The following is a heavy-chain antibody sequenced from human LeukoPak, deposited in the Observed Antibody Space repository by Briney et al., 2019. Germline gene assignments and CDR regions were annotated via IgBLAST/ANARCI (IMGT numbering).Heavy chain of an antibody. V-gene: IGHV4-34*01. CDR3: ARQLTAVSLLFDY. CDR1: GGSFSEYY. CDR2: INHSGST. Sequence: SETVSLTCTVYGGSFSEYYWNWIRQPPGKGLEWMGEINHSGSTNYNPSINRRGTIQVDTTKNQFSLKLSTVTAADTAVYYSARQLTAVSLLFDYWGQGTLVTVSS. J-gene: IGHJ4*02. D-gene: IGHD2-2*01.